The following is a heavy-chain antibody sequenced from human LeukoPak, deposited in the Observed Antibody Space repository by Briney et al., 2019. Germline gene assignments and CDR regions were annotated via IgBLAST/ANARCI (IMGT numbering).Heavy chain of an antibody. CDR2: ISANNGNTKYNT. CDR1: GYTFTSYG. CDR3: ARDRDRSGSQSY. Sequence: ASVKVSCKASGYTFTSYGISWVRQAPGQGLEWMGWISANNGNTKYNTKYAQNLQGRVTMTTDISTSTAYMELRTLRSDDKAVYYCARDRDRSGSQSYWGQGTLVTVSS. D-gene: IGHD1-26*01. V-gene: IGHV1-18*01. J-gene: IGHJ4*02.